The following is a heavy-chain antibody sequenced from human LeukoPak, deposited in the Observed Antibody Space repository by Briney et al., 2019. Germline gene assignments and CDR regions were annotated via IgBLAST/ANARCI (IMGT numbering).Heavy chain of an antibody. CDR1: GFTFSSYW. CDR3: ARVGGWPLDAFDI. CDR2: IKQDGSEK. Sequence: GGSLRLSCAASGFTFSSYWMSWVRQAPGKGLEWVANIKQDGSEKYYVDSVKGRFTISRDNGKNSLYMQMNSLRAEDTAVYYCARVGGWPLDAFDIWGQGTMVTVSS. V-gene: IGHV3-7*01. J-gene: IGHJ3*02. D-gene: IGHD6-19*01.